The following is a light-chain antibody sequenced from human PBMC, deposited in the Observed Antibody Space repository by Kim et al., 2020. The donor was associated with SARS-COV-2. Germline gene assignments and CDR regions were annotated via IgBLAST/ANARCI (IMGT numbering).Light chain of an antibody. CDR3: QGCGNSGDHPV. V-gene: IGLV3-21*04. J-gene: IGLJ1*01. CDR2: YDS. Sequence: SYELTQPPSVSVAPGKTATITCGGDNIGIKSVHWCQQRPGQAPVLVIYYDSDRRSGVPERFSGSNSGNTATLRITRVEAGDEADYYCQGCGNSGDHPVFG. CDR1: NIGIKS.